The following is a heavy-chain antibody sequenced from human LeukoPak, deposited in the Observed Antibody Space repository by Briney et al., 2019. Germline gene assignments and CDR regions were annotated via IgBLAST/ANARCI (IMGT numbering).Heavy chain of an antibody. CDR2: INPNSGGT. CDR1: GYTSTGYY. Sequence: ASVKVSCKASGYTSTGYYMHWVRQAPGQGLEWMGWINPNSGGTNYAQKFQGRVTMTRDTSITTAYMELNRLTSDDTAVYYCVRDRPHNWFDPWGQGTLVTVSS. CDR3: VRDRPHNWFDP. V-gene: IGHV1-2*02. J-gene: IGHJ5*02.